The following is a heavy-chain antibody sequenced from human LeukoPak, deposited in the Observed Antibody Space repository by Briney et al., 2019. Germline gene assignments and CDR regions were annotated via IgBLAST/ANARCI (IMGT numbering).Heavy chain of an antibody. J-gene: IGHJ3*02. CDR1: GFTFSSYW. CDR2: MKQDGSEK. CDR3: ASQGRIGWDAFDI. V-gene: IGHV3-7*01. D-gene: IGHD3-22*01. Sequence: PGGSLRLSCAASGFTFSSYWMSWVRQAPGKGLEWVASMKQDGSEKYSADSVKGRFTISRDNAKNSLYLQMNSLRAEDTAIYYCASQGRIGWDAFDIWGQGTMVTVSS.